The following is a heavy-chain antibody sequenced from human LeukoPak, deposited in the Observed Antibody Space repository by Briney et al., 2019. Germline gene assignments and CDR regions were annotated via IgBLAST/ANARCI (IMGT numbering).Heavy chain of an antibody. CDR2: IYYSGST. J-gene: IGHJ6*02. CDR1: GGSISSYY. D-gene: IGHD2-2*01. V-gene: IGHV4-59*01. CDR3: ARLKCISTTCPSRYVMDV. Sequence: SETLSLTCSVSGGSISSYYWSWIRQPPGKGLEYIGYIYYSGSTNYNPSLKSRVTISVDTSKDQFSLNLTSVTASDTAVYYCARLKCISTTCPSRYVMDVWGQGTTVTVSS.